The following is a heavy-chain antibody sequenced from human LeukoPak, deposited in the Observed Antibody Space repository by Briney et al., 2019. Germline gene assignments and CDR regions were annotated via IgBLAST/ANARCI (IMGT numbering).Heavy chain of an antibody. CDR2: INHSGST. CDR3: ARSGGITGTSY. D-gene: IGHD1-7*01. Sequence: SETLSLTCAVYGGSFSGYYWSWIRQPPGKGLEWIGEINHSGSTNYNPPLKSRVTISVDTSKNQFSLKLSSVTAADTAVYYCARSGGITGTSYWGQGTLVTVSS. J-gene: IGHJ4*02. CDR1: GGSFSGYY. V-gene: IGHV4-34*01.